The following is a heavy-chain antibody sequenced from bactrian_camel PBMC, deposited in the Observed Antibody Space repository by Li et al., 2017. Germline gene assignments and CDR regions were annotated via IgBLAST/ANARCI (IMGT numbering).Heavy chain of an antibody. V-gene: IGHV3-2*01. J-gene: IGHJ4*01. CDR3: AAQRGGYYGTYAFDY. CDR2: INSDGSNT. Sequence: HVQLVESGGGLVQPGGSLRLSCAASGFTFSNYYMSWVRQAPGKGLEWVSSINSDGSNTYYADSVKGRFTISRDNAKNTLDLQMNSLKPEDTAVYYCAAQRGGYYGTYAFDYWGQGTQVTVS. D-gene: IGHD7*01. CDR1: GFTFSNYY.